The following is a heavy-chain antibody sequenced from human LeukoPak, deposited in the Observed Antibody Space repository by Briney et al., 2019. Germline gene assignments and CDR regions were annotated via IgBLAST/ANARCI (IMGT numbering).Heavy chain of an antibody. CDR1: GGSFSGYY. J-gene: IGHJ2*01. V-gene: IGHV4-34*01. D-gene: IGHD4-17*01. CDR3: ARWVTTVRKWYFDL. Sequence: SETLSLTCAVYGGSFSGYYWSWIRQPPGKGLEWIGEINHSGSTNYSPSLKSRVTISVDTSKNQFSLKLSSVTAADTAVYYCARWVTTVRKWYFDLWGRGTLVTVSS. CDR2: INHSGST.